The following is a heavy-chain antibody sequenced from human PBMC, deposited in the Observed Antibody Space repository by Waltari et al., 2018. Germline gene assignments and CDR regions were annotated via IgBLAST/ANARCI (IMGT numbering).Heavy chain of an antibody. CDR2: IYYSGST. V-gene: IGHV4-39*07. D-gene: IGHD2-21*01. Sequence: QLQLQESGPGLVKPSETLSLTCTVSGGSISSSSYYWGWLRQPPGKGLEWIGSIYYSGSTYYNPSLKSRVTISVDTSKNQFSLKLSSVTAADTAVYYCARDIVVVIAIGLRAFDIWGQGTMVTVSS. CDR1: GGSISSSSYY. CDR3: ARDIVVVIAIGLRAFDI. J-gene: IGHJ3*02.